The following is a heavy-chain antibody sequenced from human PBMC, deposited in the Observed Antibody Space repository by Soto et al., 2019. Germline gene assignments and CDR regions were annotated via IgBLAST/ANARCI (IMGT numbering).Heavy chain of an antibody. CDR3: ARRVEMATMDAFDI. Sequence: SETLSLTCTVSGGSISSSYWSWIRQPPGKGLEWIGYIYDSGSTNYNPSLKSRVTISVDTSKNQFSLKLSSVTAADTAVYYCARRVEMATMDAFDIWGQGTMVTVSS. D-gene: IGHD5-12*01. V-gene: IGHV4-59*08. CDR1: GGSISSSY. J-gene: IGHJ3*02. CDR2: IYDSGST.